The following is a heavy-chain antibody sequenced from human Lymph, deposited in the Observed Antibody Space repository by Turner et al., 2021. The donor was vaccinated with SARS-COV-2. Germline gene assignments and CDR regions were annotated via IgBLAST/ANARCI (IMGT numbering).Heavy chain of an antibody. D-gene: IGHD3-3*01. CDR3: ARVGVRFEWSDGYHYYYAMDV. J-gene: IGHJ6*02. CDR2: IKQDGSEK. CDR1: GVTFSSYW. Sequence: EVQLVESVGGLVQPGGSLRLSCAASGVTFSSYWMSWVRQAAGKGLEWVANIKQDGSEKYYVDSVKGRFTISRDNAKNSLYLQMNSLRADDTAVYFCARVGVRFEWSDGYHYYYAMDVWGQGTTVTVSS. V-gene: IGHV3-7*03.